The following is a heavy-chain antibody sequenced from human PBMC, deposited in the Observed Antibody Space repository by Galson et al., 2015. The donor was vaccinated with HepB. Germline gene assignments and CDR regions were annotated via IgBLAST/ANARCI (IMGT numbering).Heavy chain of an antibody. Sequence: SCKASGYTFTSYAMHWVRQAPGQRLEWMGWINAGNGNTKYSQKFQGRVTITRDTSASTAYMELSSLRSEDTAVYYCARVKAVYDFWSGYNYNWFDPWGQGTLVTVSS. CDR1: GYTFTSYA. D-gene: IGHD3-3*01. CDR2: INAGNGNT. V-gene: IGHV1-3*01. J-gene: IGHJ5*02. CDR3: ARVKAVYDFWSGYNYNWFDP.